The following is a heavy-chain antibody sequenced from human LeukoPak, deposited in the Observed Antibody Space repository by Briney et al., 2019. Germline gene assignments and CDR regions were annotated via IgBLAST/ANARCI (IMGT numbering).Heavy chain of an antibody. J-gene: IGHJ4*02. V-gene: IGHV4-59*05. Sequence: SETLSLTCTVSGGSISSYYWSWIRQPPGKGLEWIGSIYYSGSTYYNPSLKSRVTISVDTSKNQFSLKLSSVTAADTAVYYCARRSSITMIVHWGQGTLVTVSS. D-gene: IGHD3-22*01. CDR3: ARRSSITMIVH. CDR2: IYYSGST. CDR1: GGSISSYY.